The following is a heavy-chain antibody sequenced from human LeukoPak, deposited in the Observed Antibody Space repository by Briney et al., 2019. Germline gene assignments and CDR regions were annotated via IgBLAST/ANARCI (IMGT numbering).Heavy chain of an antibody. CDR2: ISGSGGST. J-gene: IGHJ4*02. CDR3: AKISPYCSGGSCYFDY. D-gene: IGHD2-15*01. Sequence: GGSLRLSCAASGFTFSSYAMSWVRQAPGKGLEWVSAISGSGGSTYYADSVKGRFTISRDNSKNTLYLQMNSLRAEDTAVYYCAKISPYCSGGSCYFDYWGQGTLVTVSS. V-gene: IGHV3-23*01. CDR1: GFTFSSYA.